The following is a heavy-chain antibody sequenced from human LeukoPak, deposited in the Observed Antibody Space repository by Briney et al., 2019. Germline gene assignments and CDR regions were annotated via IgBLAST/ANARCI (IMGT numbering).Heavy chain of an antibody. J-gene: IGHJ4*02. CDR2: ISSSSSYI. CDR3: ARSIVGAIRGRDY. V-gene: IGHV3-21*01. Sequence: GGSLRLSCAASGFTFSSYSMNWVRQAPGKGLEWVSSISSSSSYIYYADSVKGRITISRDNAKNSLYLQMNSLRAEDTAVYYCARSIVGAIRGRDYWGQGTLVTVSS. CDR1: GFTFSSYS. D-gene: IGHD1-26*01.